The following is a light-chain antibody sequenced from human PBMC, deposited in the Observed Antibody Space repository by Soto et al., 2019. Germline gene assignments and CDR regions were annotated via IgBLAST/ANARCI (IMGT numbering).Light chain of an antibody. CDR1: QSISSY. CDR2: TAS. J-gene: IGKJ2*01. V-gene: IGKV1-39*01. Sequence: DIQMTQSPSSLSASVGDRVTITCRASQSISSYLNWYQQKPGKAPKLLIYTASSLQSGVPSRFFGSGSGTDFTLPISSLQPEDFATYYCQQSYSTPYTFGQGTKLEIK. CDR3: QQSYSTPYT.